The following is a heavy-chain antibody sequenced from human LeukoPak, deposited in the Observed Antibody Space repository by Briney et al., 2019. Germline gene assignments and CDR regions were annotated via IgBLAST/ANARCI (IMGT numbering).Heavy chain of an antibody. CDR3: ARRYGGYWASDI. Sequence: GGSLRLSCAASGFTFSSYWMHWVRQAPGKGLVWVSRINSDGSSTSYVDSVKGRFTISRDNAKNTLYLQMNSLRVEDTAVYYCARRYGGYWASDIWGQGTMVTVSS. D-gene: IGHD2-21*01. CDR2: INSDGSST. J-gene: IGHJ3*02. CDR1: GFTFSSYW. V-gene: IGHV3-74*01.